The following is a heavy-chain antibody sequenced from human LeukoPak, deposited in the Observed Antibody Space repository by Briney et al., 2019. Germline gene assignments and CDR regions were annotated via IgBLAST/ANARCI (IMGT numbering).Heavy chain of an antibody. CDR2: MNPNSGNT. J-gene: IGHJ6*03. V-gene: IGHV1-8*01. D-gene: IGHD3-10*01. CDR3: ARGLLGSRGYMDV. CDR1: GYTVTSYV. Sequence: ASVKVSSTASGYTVTSYVINWVRQATGQGREWMGWMNPNSGNTGYAQKFQGRVTMTRNTSKSTAYMELSSLRSEDAAVYDCARGLLGSRGYMDVWGKGTTVTVSS.